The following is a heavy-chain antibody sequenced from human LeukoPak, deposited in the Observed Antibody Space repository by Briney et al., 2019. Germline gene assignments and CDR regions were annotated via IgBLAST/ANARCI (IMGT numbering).Heavy chain of an antibody. CDR2: ISSSSSYI. J-gene: IGHJ6*03. D-gene: IGHD4/OR15-4a*01. CDR3: AGRTMDYGARGYYYMDV. Sequence: GGSLRLSCAASGFTFSSYSMNWVRQAPGKGLEWVSSISSSSSYIYYADSVKGRFTISRDNAKNSLYLQMNSLRAEDTAVYYCAGRTMDYGARGYYYMDVWGKGTTVTVSS. V-gene: IGHV3-21*01. CDR1: GFTFSSYS.